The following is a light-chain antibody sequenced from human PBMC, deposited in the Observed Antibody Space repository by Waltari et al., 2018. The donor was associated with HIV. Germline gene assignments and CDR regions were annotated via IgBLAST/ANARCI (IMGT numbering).Light chain of an antibody. Sequence: QSVLTQTPSMSGTPGQRVTISCSGRTSNVGSNYVYWYQQFPGTTPRLVIHTNNHRPSGVPGRFSASKSGTSAFLAINSLRSEDEAIYFCAAWDDGLDTPVFGGGTSLTVL. CDR2: TNN. V-gene: IGLV1-47*01. J-gene: IGLJ2*01. CDR1: TSNVGSNY. CDR3: AAWDDGLDTPV.